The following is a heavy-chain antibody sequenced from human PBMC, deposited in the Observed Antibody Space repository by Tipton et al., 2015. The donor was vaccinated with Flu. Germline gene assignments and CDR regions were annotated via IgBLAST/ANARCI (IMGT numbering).Heavy chain of an antibody. CDR2: IIPIFGTA. D-gene: IGHD3-22*01. Sequence: QMQLVQSGAEVKKPGSSVKVSCKASGGTFSSYAISWVRQAPGQGLEWMGGIIPIFGTANYAQKFQGRVTITADESTSTAYMELSSLRSEDTAVYYCARVNARSYSNYRTYYYDSSGLYYFDYWGQGTLVTVSS. CDR1: GGTFSSYA. V-gene: IGHV1-69*01. CDR3: ARVNARSYSNYRTYYYDSSGLYYFDY. J-gene: IGHJ4*02.